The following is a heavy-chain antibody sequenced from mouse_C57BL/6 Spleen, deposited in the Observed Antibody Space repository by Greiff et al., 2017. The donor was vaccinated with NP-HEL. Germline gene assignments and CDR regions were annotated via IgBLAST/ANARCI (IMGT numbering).Heavy chain of an antibody. V-gene: IGHV1-82*01. D-gene: IGHD2-2*01. CDR1: GYAFSSSW. J-gene: IGHJ4*01. CDR3: ARGYGYDVLYAMDY. Sequence: VQVVESGPELVKPGASVKISCKASGYAFSSSWMNWVKQRPGKGLEWIGRIYPGDGDTNYNGKFKGKATLTADKSSSTAYMQLSSLTSEDSAVYFCARGYGYDVLYAMDYWGQGTSVTVSS. CDR2: IYPGDGDT.